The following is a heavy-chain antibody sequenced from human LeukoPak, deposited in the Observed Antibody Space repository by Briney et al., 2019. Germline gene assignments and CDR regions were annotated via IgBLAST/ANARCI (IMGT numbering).Heavy chain of an antibody. CDR1: GFTFDDYA. D-gene: IGHD5-18*01. J-gene: IGHJ4*02. CDR2: ISWNSGSI. V-gene: IGHV3-9*01. CDR3: AKDVAAGYSYGYDY. Sequence: GGSLRLSCAASGFTFDDYAMHWVRKAPGKGLEWVSGISWNSGSIGYADSVKGRFTISRDNAKNSLYLQMNSLRAEDTALYYCAKDVAAGYSYGYDYWGQGTLVTVSS.